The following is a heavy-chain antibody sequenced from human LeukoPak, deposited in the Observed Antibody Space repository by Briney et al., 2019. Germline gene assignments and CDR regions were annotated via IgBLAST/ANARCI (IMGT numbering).Heavy chain of an antibody. CDR3: AKASPPGPIVGAAPIDY. CDR1: GFTFDDYT. V-gene: IGHV3-43*01. Sequence: GGSLRLSCAASGFTFDDYTMHWVRQAPGKGLEWVSLISWDGGSTYYADSVKGRFTISRDNSKNSLYLQMNSLRTEDTALYYCAKASPPGPIVGAAPIDYWGQGTLVTVSS. J-gene: IGHJ4*02. D-gene: IGHD1-26*01. CDR2: ISWDGGST.